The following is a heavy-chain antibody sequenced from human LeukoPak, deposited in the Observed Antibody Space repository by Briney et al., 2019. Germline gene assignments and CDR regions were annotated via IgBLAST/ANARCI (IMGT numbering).Heavy chain of an antibody. CDR3: ARAYSSDWYGDY. J-gene: IGHJ4*02. CDR1: GYIFTSYW. CDR2: IYPGDSDT. V-gene: IGHV5-51*01. Sequence: GESLKISCKGSGYIFTSYWIGWVRQMPGKGLEWMGIIYPGDSDTKYSPSFQGQVTISADKSISTAYLQWSSLKASDTAIYYCARAYSSDWYGDYWGQGTLVTVSS. D-gene: IGHD6-19*01.